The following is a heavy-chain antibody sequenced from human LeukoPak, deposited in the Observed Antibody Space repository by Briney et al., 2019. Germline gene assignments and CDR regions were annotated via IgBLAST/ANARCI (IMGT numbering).Heavy chain of an antibody. D-gene: IGHD2-2*01. J-gene: IGHJ3*02. CDR3: ARVGIVVVPAASAFDI. Sequence: SETLSLTCTVSGGSIGSYYWSWIRQPAGKGLEWIGRIYASGSTNYNPSLKSRVTMSVDTSKNQFSLKLSSVTAADTAVYYCARVGIVVVPAASAFDIWGQGTMVTVSS. V-gene: IGHV4-4*07. CDR1: GGSIGSYY. CDR2: IYASGST.